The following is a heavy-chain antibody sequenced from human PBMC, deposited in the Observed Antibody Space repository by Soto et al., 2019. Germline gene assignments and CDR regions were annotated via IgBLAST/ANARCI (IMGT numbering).Heavy chain of an antibody. Sequence: QLQLQESGPGLVKPSETLSLTCTVSGGSISSSSYYWGWIRQPPGKGLEWIGSIYYSGSTYYNPSLKSRVTISVDTSKNQFSLKLSSVTAADTAVYYCARHVIQPDSSFYYYYYGMDVWGQGTTVTVSS. CDR3: ARHVIQPDSSFYYYYYGMDV. D-gene: IGHD3-22*01. CDR2: IYYSGST. J-gene: IGHJ6*02. V-gene: IGHV4-39*01. CDR1: GGSISSSSYY.